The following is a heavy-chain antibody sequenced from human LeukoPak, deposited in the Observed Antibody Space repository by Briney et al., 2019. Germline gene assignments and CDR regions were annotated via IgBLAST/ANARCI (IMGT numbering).Heavy chain of an antibody. J-gene: IGHJ4*02. CDR2: ISAYNGNT. CDR3: ARVARGGSCPDY. Sequence: ASVKVSCKASSYTFTSYGISWVRQAPGQGLEWMGWISAYNGNTNYAQKLQGRVTMTTDTSTSTAYMELRSLRSDDTAVYYCARVARGGSCPDYWGQGTLVTVSS. D-gene: IGHD2-15*01. V-gene: IGHV1-18*01. CDR1: SYTFTSYG.